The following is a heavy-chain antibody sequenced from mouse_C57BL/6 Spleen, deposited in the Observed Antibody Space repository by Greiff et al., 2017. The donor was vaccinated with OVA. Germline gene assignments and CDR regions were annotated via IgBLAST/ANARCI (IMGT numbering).Heavy chain of an antibody. D-gene: IGHD2-4*01. Sequence: QVQLQQSGAELVKPGASVKLSCKASGYTFTEYTIHWVKQRPGQGLEWIGWFYPGSGSIKYNEKFKGKATLTADKSSSTAYMELSRLTTEDPAVYFCAREEEGYDYDGFDYWGQGTTLTVSS. J-gene: IGHJ2*01. CDR3: AREEEGYDYDGFDY. CDR2: FYPGSGSI. V-gene: IGHV1-62-2*01. CDR1: GYTFTEYT.